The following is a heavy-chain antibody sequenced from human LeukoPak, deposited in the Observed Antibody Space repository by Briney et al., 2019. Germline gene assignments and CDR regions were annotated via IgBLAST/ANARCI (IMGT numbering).Heavy chain of an antibody. D-gene: IGHD2-2*01. CDR2: IYPGDSDT. Sequence: GEFLKISCKGSGYSFTSYWIGWVRQMPGKGLEWMGIIYPGDSDTRYSPSFQGQVTISADKSISTAYLQWSSLKASDTAMYYCARGVVVPAAKGWFDPWGQGTLVTVSS. V-gene: IGHV5-51*01. CDR3: ARGVVVPAAKGWFDP. J-gene: IGHJ5*02. CDR1: GYSFTSYW.